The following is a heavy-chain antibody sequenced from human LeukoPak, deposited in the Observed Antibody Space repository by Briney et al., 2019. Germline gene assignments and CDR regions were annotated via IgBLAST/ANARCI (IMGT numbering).Heavy chain of an antibody. CDR2: INPNSGGT. CDR3: ARDHQRYCSGGSCYSDNWFDP. V-gene: IGHV1-2*02. CDR1: GYTFTGYC. Sequence: ASVKVSCKASGYTFTGYCMHWVRQAPGQGLEWMGWINPNSGGTNYAQKFQGRVTMTRDTSISTAYMELSRLRSDDTAVYYCARDHQRYCSGGSCYSDNWFDPWGQGTLVTVSS. J-gene: IGHJ5*02. D-gene: IGHD2-15*01.